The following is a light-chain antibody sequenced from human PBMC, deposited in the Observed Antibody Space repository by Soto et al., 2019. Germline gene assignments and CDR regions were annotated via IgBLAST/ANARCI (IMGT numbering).Light chain of an antibody. CDR3: HQRGT. CDR2: DVS. Sequence: EFVLTQSPATLSLSPGERATLSCRASQSVSSYLAWYQQKPGQAPRLLIYDVSNRATGIPARFSGSGSGTAFTLTIRSLEPEDFAVYYCHQRGTFGGGTKVEIK. J-gene: IGKJ4*01. CDR1: QSVSSY. V-gene: IGKV3-11*01.